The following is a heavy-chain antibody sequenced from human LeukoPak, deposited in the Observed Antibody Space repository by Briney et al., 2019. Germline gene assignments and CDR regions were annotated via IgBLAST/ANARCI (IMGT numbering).Heavy chain of an antibody. D-gene: IGHD1-1*01. CDR1: GGSISSYY. J-gene: IGHJ4*02. Sequence: SETLTLTCTVSGGSISSYYWSWIRQPPGKRLEWIGYIYYSGNTNYNPSLKSRVTISVDTSKNQFSLKLSSVTAADTAVYYCARSWGLEGYFDYWGQGTLVTVSS. V-gene: IGHV4-59*08. CDR3: ARSWGLEGYFDY. CDR2: IYYSGNT.